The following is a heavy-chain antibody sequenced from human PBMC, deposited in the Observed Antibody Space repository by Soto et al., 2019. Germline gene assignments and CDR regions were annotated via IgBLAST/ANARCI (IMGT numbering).Heavy chain of an antibody. CDR2: VRGNGDPP. Sequence: GGSLRLSCSASGFTFSSYAMHWVRQAPGKGLEYVSGVRGNGDPPFYADSVEGRFTISRDNSKNTLYLQMSSLSADDTAVYYCVKSRGGNNFDFFDWGQGALVTVSS. D-gene: IGHD5-12*01. CDR3: VKSRGGNNFDFFD. J-gene: IGHJ4*02. CDR1: GFTFSSYA. V-gene: IGHV3-64D*06.